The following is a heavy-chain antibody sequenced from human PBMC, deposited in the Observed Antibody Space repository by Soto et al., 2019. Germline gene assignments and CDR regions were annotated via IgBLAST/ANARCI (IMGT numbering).Heavy chain of an antibody. J-gene: IGHJ4*02. CDR1: GFTFSSSE. Sequence: PGGSLRLSCEASGFTFSSSEMNWVRQAPGKGLEWVSFITSGGRNKYYTDSVKGRFTISRDNAKNSLYLQMNSLRAEDTAVYYCELSKWPVAVAYWGQGTLVTVSS. D-gene: IGHD6-19*01. CDR2: ITSGGRNK. V-gene: IGHV3-48*03. CDR3: ELSKWPVAVAY.